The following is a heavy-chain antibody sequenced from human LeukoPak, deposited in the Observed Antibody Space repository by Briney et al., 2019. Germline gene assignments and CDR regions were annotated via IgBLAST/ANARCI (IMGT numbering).Heavy chain of an antibody. CDR2: INAGNGNT. V-gene: IGHV1-3*01. CDR3: ARGEIGGNFDP. J-gene: IGHJ5*02. CDR1: GYTFTSYA. Sequence: ASVKVSCKASGYTFTSYAMHWVRQAPGQRLEWMGWINAGNGNTKYSQKFQGRVTITRDTSASTAYMELSSLRSEDTAVYYYARGEIGGNFDPWGQGTLVTVSS. D-gene: IGHD4-23*01.